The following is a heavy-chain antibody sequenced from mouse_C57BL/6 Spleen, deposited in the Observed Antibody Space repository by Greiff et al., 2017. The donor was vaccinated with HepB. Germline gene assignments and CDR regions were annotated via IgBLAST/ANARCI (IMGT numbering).Heavy chain of an antibody. V-gene: IGHV3-6*01. CDR1: GYSITSGYY. CDR3: ARDIEAWFAY. J-gene: IGHJ3*01. Sequence: EVKLQESGPGLVKPSQSLSLTCSVTGYSITSGYYWNWIRQFPGNKLEWMGYISYDGSNNYNPSLKNRISITRDTSKNQLFLKLNSVTTEDTATYYCARDIEAWFAYWGQGTLVTVSA. CDR2: ISYDGSN.